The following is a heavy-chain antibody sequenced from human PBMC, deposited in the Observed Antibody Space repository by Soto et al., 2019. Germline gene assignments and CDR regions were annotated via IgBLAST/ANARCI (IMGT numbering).Heavy chain of an antibody. D-gene: IGHD4-17*01. CDR1: GFTFSSYA. Sequence: PGGSLRLSCAASGFTFSSYAMSWVRQAPGKGLEWVSAISGSGGSTYYADSVKGRFTISRDNFKNTLYLQMNSLRAEDTAVYYCAKDLKGTTSNFFDYWGQGTLVTVSS. V-gene: IGHV3-23*01. J-gene: IGHJ4*02. CDR3: AKDLKGTTSNFFDY. CDR2: ISGSGGST.